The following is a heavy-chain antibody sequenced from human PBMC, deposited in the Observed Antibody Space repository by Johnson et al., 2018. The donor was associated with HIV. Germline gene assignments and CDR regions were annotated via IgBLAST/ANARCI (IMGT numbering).Heavy chain of an antibody. J-gene: IGHJ3*02. CDR2: IKSKTEGGTT. D-gene: IGHD6-6*01. CDR3: ARDIREEYSSSSSAFDI. V-gene: IGHV3-15*01. CDR1: GFTFSNAW. Sequence: EVQLVESGGGLVKPGGSLRLSCAASGFTFSNAWMSWVRQAPGKGLEWVGRIKSKTEGGTTDYAAPVKGRFTISRDDSKNTLYLQMNSLKTEDTAVYYCARDIREEYSSSSSAFDIWGQGTMVTVSS.